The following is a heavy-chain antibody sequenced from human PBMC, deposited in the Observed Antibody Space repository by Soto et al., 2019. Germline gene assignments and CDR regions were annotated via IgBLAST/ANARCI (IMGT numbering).Heavy chain of an antibody. V-gene: IGHV3-23*01. Sequence: EVQLLESGGGLVQPGGSLRLSCAASGFTFSSYAMSWVRQAPGKGLEWVSDISGRGGSTYYADSVKGRFTISRDNSKNTLYLQRNSLRADDTAVYYCAKEGGYYGSGSYNGYYYYGMDVWGQGTTVTVSS. D-gene: IGHD3-10*01. J-gene: IGHJ6*02. CDR2: ISGRGGST. CDR1: GFTFSSYA. CDR3: AKEGGYYGSGSYNGYYYYGMDV.